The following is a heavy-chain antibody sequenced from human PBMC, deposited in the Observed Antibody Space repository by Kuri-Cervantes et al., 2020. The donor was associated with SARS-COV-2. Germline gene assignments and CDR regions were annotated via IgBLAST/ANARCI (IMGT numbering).Heavy chain of an antibody. CDR3: AKEGGHNEIEY. CDR2: IGSYGVTT. CDR1: GFTFSSYG. D-gene: IGHD5-24*01. Sequence: GGSLRLSCAASGFTFSSYGMHWVRQAPGKGLEWVSGIGSYGVTTYYADSVKGRFAISRDNSKNTLSLQLNSLRAEDTAIYYCAKEGGHNEIEYWGQGTLVTVSS. V-gene: IGHV3-23*01. J-gene: IGHJ4*02.